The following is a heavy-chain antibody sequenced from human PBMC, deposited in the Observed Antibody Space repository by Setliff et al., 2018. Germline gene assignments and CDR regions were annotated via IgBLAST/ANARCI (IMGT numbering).Heavy chain of an antibody. D-gene: IGHD1-26*01. V-gene: IGHV1-69*06. CDR3: AREEGIIVGVPSV. Sequence: SVKVSCKASGGTFSTYGITWVRQAPGQGLEWVGGIMPIFGTINYAQKFQGRVTITADKSTSTVYMELSSMRSDDTALYYCAREEGIIVGVPSVWGQGTLVTV. J-gene: IGHJ4*02. CDR1: GGTFSTYG. CDR2: IMPIFGTI.